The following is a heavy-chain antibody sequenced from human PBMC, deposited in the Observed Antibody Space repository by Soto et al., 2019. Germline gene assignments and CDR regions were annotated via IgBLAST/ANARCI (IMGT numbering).Heavy chain of an antibody. D-gene: IGHD2-2*01. CDR1: GFIFRSYG. J-gene: IGHJ6*02. Sequence: QVQLVESGGGVVQPGRSLRLSCAASGFIFRSYGMHWVRQAPGKGLEWVAVISYDGITKYYADSVKGRFTISRDNSKNTLHLQVNSLRVEDTAVYYCAKEGSSNWPPYEYHCGMDVWGQGTTVTVSS. V-gene: IGHV3-30*18. CDR3: AKEGSSNWPPYEYHCGMDV. CDR2: ISYDGITK.